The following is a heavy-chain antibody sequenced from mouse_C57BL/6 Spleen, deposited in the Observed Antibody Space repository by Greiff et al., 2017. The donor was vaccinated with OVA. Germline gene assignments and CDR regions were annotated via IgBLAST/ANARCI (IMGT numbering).Heavy chain of an antibody. V-gene: IGHV5-4*01. CDR1: GFTFSSYA. CDR2: ISDGGSYT. D-gene: IGHD2-4*01. CDR3: ARDRGDYGFDY. Sequence: EVQLVESGGGLVKPGGSLKLSCAASGFTFSSYAMSWVRQTPEKRLEWVATISDGGSYTYYPDNVKGRFTISRDNAKNNLYLQMSHLKSEDTAMYYCARDRGDYGFDYWGQGTTLTVSS. J-gene: IGHJ2*01.